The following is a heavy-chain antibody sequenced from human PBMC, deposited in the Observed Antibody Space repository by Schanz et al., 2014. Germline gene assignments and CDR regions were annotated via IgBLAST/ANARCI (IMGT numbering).Heavy chain of an antibody. J-gene: IGHJ6*02. CDR1: GDSISGSY. Sequence: QMQLQESGPGLVKPSETLSLTFTVSGDSISGSYWSWIRQPPGKGLEWIGYIYYSGSTDYNPSLKSRVTMSVDTSKNQFSLKLSSVTAADTAVYYCARARFTGYYMDVWGQGTAVTVSS. D-gene: IGHD3-9*01. CDR3: ARARFTGYYMDV. V-gene: IGHV4-59*01. CDR2: IYYSGST.